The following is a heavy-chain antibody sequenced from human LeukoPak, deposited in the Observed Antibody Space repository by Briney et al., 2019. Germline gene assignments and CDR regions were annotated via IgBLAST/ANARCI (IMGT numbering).Heavy chain of an antibody. CDR3: ARGDDYKSTLFDY. J-gene: IGHJ4*02. V-gene: IGHV4-59*01. CDR2: ISSGGST. Sequence: SETLSLTCTVSGASISRYFWNWIRQPPWKELEWIGYISSGGSTNYNPSLKSRVTISIDTSKNQFSLKLTSATAADTAVYYCARGDDYKSTLFDYWGQGTLVTVSS. CDR1: GASISRYF. D-gene: IGHD5-12*01.